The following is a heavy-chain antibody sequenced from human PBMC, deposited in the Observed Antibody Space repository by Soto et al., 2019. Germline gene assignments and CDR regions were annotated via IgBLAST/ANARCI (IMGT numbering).Heavy chain of an antibody. D-gene: IGHD3-16*02. J-gene: IGHJ4*02. CDR2: IWYDGSTK. CDR3: ARDHRGGLRLGELSFYFDY. Sequence: QVQLVESGGGVVQPGRSLRLSCAASGFTFSSYGMHWVRQAPGKGLEWVAVIWYDGSTKYYADSVKGRFTISRDNSKNTLYLQMHSLRGEDTAVYYCARDHRGGLRLGELSFYFDYWGQGTLVTVSS. V-gene: IGHV3-33*01. CDR1: GFTFSSYG.